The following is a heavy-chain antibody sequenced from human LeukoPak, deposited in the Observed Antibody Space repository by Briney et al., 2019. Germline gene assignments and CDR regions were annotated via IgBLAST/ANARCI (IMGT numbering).Heavy chain of an antibody. CDR2: IIPTFGTA. J-gene: IGHJ4*02. Sequence: SVKVSCKASGGTFSSYAISWVRQAPGQGLEWMGGIIPTFGTANYAQKFQGRVTITTDESTSTAYMELSSLRSEDTAVYYCARSSTGGGDDAGDFDYWGQGTLVTVSS. D-gene: IGHD2-21*01. V-gene: IGHV1-69*05. CDR1: GGTFSSYA. CDR3: ARSSTGGGDDAGDFDY.